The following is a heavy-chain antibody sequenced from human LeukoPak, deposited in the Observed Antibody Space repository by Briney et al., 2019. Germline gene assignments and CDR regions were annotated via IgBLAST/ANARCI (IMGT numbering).Heavy chain of an antibody. CDR1: GYTFTSYD. CDR3: ARVIRSSSWYLAY. D-gene: IGHD6-13*01. Sequence: ASVKVSCTASGYTFTSYDINWVRQATGQGLEWMGWMNLNSGNTGYAQKFQGRVTMTRNTSIGTAYMKLSSLRSDDTAVYYCARVIRSSSWYLAYWGQGTLVTVSS. J-gene: IGHJ4*02. V-gene: IGHV1-8*01. CDR2: MNLNSGNT.